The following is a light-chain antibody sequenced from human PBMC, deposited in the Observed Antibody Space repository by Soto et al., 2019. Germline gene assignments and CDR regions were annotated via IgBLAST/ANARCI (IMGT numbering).Light chain of an antibody. J-gene: IGKJ1*01. Sequence: DIVMTQSPLSLHVTPGEPASISCRSSQSLLHNNGYNYLDWYLQKPGQSPQLLIYLGSNRASGVPDRFSGGGSGTDFTLKISRVEDDDVGVYYCMQAVQPWTFGQGPKVEIK. CDR3: MQAVQPWT. CDR2: LGS. CDR1: QSLLHNNGYNY. V-gene: IGKV2-28*01.